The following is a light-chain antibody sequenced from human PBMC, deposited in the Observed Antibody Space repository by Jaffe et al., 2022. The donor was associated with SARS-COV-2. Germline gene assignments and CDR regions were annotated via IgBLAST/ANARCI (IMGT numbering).Light chain of an antibody. J-gene: IGLJ1*01. V-gene: IGLV2-11*01. CDR3: CSYAGSYTHFV. CDR2: DVS. Sequence: QSALTQPRSVSGSPGQSVTISCTGSSSDVGGYNYVSWYQQHPDKAPKVMIYDVSKRPSGVPDRFSGSKSGNTASLTISGLQAEDEADYYCCSYAGSYTHFVFGAGTKVTVL. CDR1: SSDVGGYNY.